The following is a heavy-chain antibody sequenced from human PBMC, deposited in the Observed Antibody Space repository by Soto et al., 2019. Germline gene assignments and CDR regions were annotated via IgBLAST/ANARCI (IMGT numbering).Heavy chain of an antibody. J-gene: IGHJ3*02. D-gene: IGHD5-12*01. Sequence: QLQLQESGPGLVKPSETLSLTCTVSGGSISSSSYYWGWIRQPPGKGLEWIGIIYYSGSTYYNPSLKSRVTISVDTAQNQFSLMLSSVTAADTAVYYCARRGGVATNAFDIWGQGTMVTVSP. CDR1: GGSISSSSYY. V-gene: IGHV4-39*01. CDR3: ARRGGVATNAFDI. CDR2: IYYSGST.